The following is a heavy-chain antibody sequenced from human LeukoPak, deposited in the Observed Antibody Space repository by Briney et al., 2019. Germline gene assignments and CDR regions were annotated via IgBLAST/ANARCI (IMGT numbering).Heavy chain of an antibody. J-gene: IGHJ4*02. CDR2: ISYSGST. D-gene: IGHD6-13*01. V-gene: IGHV4-59*01. CDR1: GGSISNYY. CDR3: ARDLAAAGFYDY. Sequence: SETLSLTCTVSGGSISNYYWSWIRQPPGKGLEWIGYISYSGSTNYNPSLKSRVTMSVDTSKNQFSLKLSSVTAPDTAVYYCARDLAAAGFYDYWGQGTLVTVSS.